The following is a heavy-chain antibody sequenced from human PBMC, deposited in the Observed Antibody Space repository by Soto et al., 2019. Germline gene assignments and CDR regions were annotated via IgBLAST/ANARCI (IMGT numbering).Heavy chain of an antibody. V-gene: IGHV3-30*18. CDR3: ANTYYYDSSGYYAFFYYYYGMDV. J-gene: IGHJ6*02. D-gene: IGHD3-22*01. Sequence: GGSLRLSCAASGFTFSSYGMHWVRQAPGKGLEWVAVISYDGSNKYYADSVKGRFTISRDNSKNTLYLQMNSLRAEDTAVYYCANTYYYDSSGYYAFFYYYYGMDVWGQGTTVTVSS. CDR1: GFTFSSYG. CDR2: ISYDGSNK.